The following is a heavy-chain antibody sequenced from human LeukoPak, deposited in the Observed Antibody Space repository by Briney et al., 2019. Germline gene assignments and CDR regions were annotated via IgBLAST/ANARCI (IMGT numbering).Heavy chain of an antibody. CDR1: GFSFSSYN. J-gene: IGHJ6*03. D-gene: IGHD1-26*01. CDR2: ITTSSTYT. CDR3: ARDPYSGAYGNTYYYYMDV. V-gene: IGHV3-21*01. Sequence: MAGGSLRLSCEASGFSFSSYNMDWVRQTPGKGLEWISSITTSSTYTFYADSVKGRFTISRDNARNSLYLQTNSLTAEDTAVYYCARDPYSGAYGNTYYYYMDVWGKGTTVTISS.